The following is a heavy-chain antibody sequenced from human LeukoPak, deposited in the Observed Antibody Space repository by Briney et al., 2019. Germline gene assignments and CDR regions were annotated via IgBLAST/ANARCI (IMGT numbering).Heavy chain of an antibody. CDR3: ATGYDPITNWFDP. V-gene: IGHV4-59*01. D-gene: IGHD5-12*01. CDR1: GGSISSYY. Sequence: SETLSLTCTVSGGSISSYYWSWIRQPPGKGLEWIGYIYYSGSTNYNPSLKSRVTLSVDTSKNQFSLKLSSVTAADTAVYYCATGYDPITNWFDPWGQGTLVTVSS. J-gene: IGHJ5*02. CDR2: IYYSGST.